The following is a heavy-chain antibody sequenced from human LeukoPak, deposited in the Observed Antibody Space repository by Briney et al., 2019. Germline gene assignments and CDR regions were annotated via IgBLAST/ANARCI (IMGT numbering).Heavy chain of an antibody. CDR2: ISGRGGTT. Sequence: LSLTCAVYGGSFSGYYWSWIRQPPGKGLEWVSSISGRGGTTYYADSVKGRFTISRDNAKNSLYLQMNSLRAEDTAVYYCARAPECSGGSCQGYWGQGTLVTVSS. V-gene: IGHV3-11*04. D-gene: IGHD2-15*01. CDR1: GGSFSGYY. J-gene: IGHJ4*02. CDR3: ARAPECSGGSCQGY.